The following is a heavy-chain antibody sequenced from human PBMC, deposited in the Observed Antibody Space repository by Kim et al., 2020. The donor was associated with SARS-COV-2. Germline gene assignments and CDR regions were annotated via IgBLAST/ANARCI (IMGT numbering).Heavy chain of an antibody. CDR2: INAGKGNT. CDR1: GYTFSSVD. J-gene: IGHJ4*02. Sequence: ASVKVSCKASGYTFSSVDLYWLRQAPGQRLEWMGRINAGKGNTEYSQKFQGRVTISRDTSASTAYMELSSLTSEDTAMYYCARRSSASGPYDYWGQRTLVTVSS. D-gene: IGHD3-10*01. CDR3: ARRSSASGPYDY. V-gene: IGHV1-3*01.